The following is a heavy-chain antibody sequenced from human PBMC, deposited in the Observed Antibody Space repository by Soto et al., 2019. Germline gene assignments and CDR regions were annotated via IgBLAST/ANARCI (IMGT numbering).Heavy chain of an antibody. D-gene: IGHD2-2*01. CDR1: GYSFTREW. Sequence: GECLKISCKGSGYSFTREWIGWVRQMPGKGLEWMGIIYPGDSETRYSPSFQGQVTISTDKSTSTAYLQWSSLKASDTAMYYCARPLLGFCSTTICLNYYYYGMDVWGQGTTVTVSS. J-gene: IGHJ6*02. CDR3: ARPLLGFCSTTICLNYYYYGMDV. V-gene: IGHV5-51*01. CDR2: IYPGDSET.